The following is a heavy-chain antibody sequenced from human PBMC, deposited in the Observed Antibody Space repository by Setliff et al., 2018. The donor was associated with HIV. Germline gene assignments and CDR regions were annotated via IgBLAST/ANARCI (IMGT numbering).Heavy chain of an antibody. D-gene: IGHD4-4*01. V-gene: IGHV3-30*04. CDR3: VRDLTTIVTRKVFDF. J-gene: IGHJ3*01. CDR1: GFTFGDYA. CDR2: ISYDGSYK. Sequence: GESLKISCAASGFTFGDYAIHWVRQAPGKGLEWVTVISYDGSYKNYADSVKGRFTISRDNSKNTVFVQMNSLRADDTATYYCVRDLTTIVTRKVFDFWGQGTMVTVSS.